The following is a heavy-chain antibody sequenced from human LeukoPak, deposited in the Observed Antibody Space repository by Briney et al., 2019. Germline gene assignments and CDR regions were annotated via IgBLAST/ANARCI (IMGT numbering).Heavy chain of an antibody. D-gene: IGHD5-12*01. Sequence: SETLSLTCTVSGGSISSYYWSWIRQPPGKGLEWIGYIYYSGSTNYNPSLKSRVTISVDTSKNQFSLKLSSVTAADTAVYYCARGGRGHDFSPNYYYGMDVWGQGTTVTVSS. CDR3: ARGGRGHDFSPNYYYGMDV. CDR2: IYYSGST. CDR1: GGSISSYY. V-gene: IGHV4-59*01. J-gene: IGHJ6*02.